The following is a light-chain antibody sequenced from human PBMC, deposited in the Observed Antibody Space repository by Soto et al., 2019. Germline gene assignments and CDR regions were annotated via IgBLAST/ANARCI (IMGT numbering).Light chain of an antibody. V-gene: IGKV1-39*01. CDR2: ETS. Sequence: DIQMTHSPSSLSASVGDRVTISCRASQSLGRRLTWYQQKPGEAPKLLIYETSTLQYGVPSRFRGSGSETEFPLTINSLQPEAFATYYCQQSFGPTYTFGQGTKLE. CDR1: QSLGRR. J-gene: IGKJ2*01. CDR3: QQSFGPTYT.